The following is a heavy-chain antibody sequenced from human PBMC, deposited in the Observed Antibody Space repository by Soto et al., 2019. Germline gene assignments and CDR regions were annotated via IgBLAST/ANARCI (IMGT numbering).Heavy chain of an antibody. CDR1: GFTFSSYS. CDR3: ARGIRHLWSYDSSGYHS. J-gene: IGHJ5*02. CDR2: ISSSSSYI. Sequence: GGSLRLSCAASGFTFSSYSMNWVRQAPGKGLEWVSSISSSSSYIYYADSVKGRFTISRDNAKNSLYLQMNSLRAEDTAVYYCARGIRHLWSYDSSGYHSWGQGTLVTSPQ. V-gene: IGHV3-21*01. D-gene: IGHD3-22*01.